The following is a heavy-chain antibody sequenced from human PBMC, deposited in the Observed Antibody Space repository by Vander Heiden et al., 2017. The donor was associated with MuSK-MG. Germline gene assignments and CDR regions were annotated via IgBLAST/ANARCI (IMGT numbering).Heavy chain of an antibody. CDR3: AKQLWDRSWYSDY. CDR2: ISGSGGST. V-gene: IGHV3-23*01. D-gene: IGHD6-13*01. Sequence: EVQLLESGGGLVQPGGSLRLSCGASGLAFSNYAMSWGRQAPGTGLEWVSAISGSGGSTYYADSVKGRFTISRDNSKNTLYLQVNSLRAEDTAVYYCAKQLWDRSWYSDYWGQGTLVTVSS. J-gene: IGHJ4*02. CDR1: GLAFSNYA.